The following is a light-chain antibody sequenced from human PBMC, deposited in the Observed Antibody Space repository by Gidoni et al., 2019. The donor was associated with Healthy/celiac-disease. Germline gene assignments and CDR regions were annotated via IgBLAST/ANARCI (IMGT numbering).Light chain of an antibody. CDR2: EVS. V-gene: IGLV2-14*01. CDR1: SSDVGGYNY. J-gene: IGLJ2*01. CDR3: SSYTSSSTVV. Sequence: QSALTQPAPVPGSPGPAITIPCTGTSSDVGGYNYVPWYQQRPGKAPKLMIYEVSNRPSGVSNRFSGSKSGNTASLTISGLQAEDEADYYCSSYTSSSTVVFGGGTKLTVL.